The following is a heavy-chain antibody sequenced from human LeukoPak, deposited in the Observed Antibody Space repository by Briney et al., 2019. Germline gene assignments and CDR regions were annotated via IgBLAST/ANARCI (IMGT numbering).Heavy chain of an antibody. J-gene: IGHJ1*01. CDR1: SGSFSGYY. CDR3: ARGLGSGWYRGPAEYFQH. Sequence: PSETLSLTCAVYSGSFSGYYWSWIRQPPGKGLEWIGEINHSGSTNYNPSLKSRVTISVDTSKNQFSLKLSSVTAADTAVYYCARGLGSGWYRGPAEYFQHWGQGTLVTVSS. V-gene: IGHV4-34*01. D-gene: IGHD6-19*01. CDR2: INHSGST.